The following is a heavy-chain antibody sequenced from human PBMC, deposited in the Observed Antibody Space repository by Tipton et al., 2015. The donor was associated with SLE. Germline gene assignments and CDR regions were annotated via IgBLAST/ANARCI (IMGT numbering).Heavy chain of an antibody. CDR1: GGSFSGYY. J-gene: IGHJ4*02. D-gene: IGHD5-24*01. Sequence: GLVKPSETLSLTCAVYGGSFSGYYWSWIRQPPGKGLEWIGEINHRGSTYYNPSHKSRVTISVDTSKNQVSLKLNSVTAADTAVYYCARHGYPEERWLQYNLEYWGQGTLVTVSS. V-gene: IGHV4-34*01. CDR2: INHRGST. CDR3: ARHGYPEERWLQYNLEY.